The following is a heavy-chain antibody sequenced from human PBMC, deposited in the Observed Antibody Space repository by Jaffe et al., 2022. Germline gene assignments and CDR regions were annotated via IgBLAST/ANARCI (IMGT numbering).Heavy chain of an antibody. Sequence: QVQLQESGPGLVKPSQTLSLTCTVSGGSISSGSYYWSWIRQPAGKGLEWIGRIYTSGSTNYNPSLKSRVTISVDTSKNQFSLKLSSVTAADTAVYYCARDPHYCSGGSCYFRGAFDIWGQGTMVTVSS. J-gene: IGHJ3*02. CDR1: GGSISSGSYY. D-gene: IGHD2-15*01. CDR3: ARDPHYCSGGSCYFRGAFDI. CDR2: IYTSGST. V-gene: IGHV4-61*02.